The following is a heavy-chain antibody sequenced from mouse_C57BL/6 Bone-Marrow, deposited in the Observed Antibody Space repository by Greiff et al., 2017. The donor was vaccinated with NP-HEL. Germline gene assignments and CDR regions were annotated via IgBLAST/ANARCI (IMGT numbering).Heavy chain of an antibody. Sequence: EVQLQQSGPELVKPGASVKIPCKASGYTFTDYNMDWVKQSPGKSLEWIGDINPNNGGTIYNQKFKGKATLTVDTSSSTAYMELRSLTSEDTAVYYCARRVIYFFDYWGQGTTLTVSS. V-gene: IGHV1-18*01. D-gene: IGHD2-1*01. J-gene: IGHJ2*01. CDR2: INPNNGGT. CDR1: GYTFTDYN. CDR3: ARRVIYFFDY.